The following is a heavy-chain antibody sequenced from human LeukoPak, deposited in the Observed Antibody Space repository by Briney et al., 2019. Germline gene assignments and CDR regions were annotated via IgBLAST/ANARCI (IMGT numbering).Heavy chain of an antibody. CDR2: IFQSGTT. V-gene: IGHV4-30-2*01. Sequence: SETLSLTCTISGGSISSGGYYWSWIRQPPGKGLEWIGYIFQSGTTYFNPSLKSRVTISVDRSKNQFSLKLSSVTAADTAVYFCARDGLCSSCSGAFDVWGQGTMVTVSS. D-gene: IGHD2-2*01. J-gene: IGHJ3*01. CDR3: ARDGLCSSCSGAFDV. CDR1: GGSISSGGYY.